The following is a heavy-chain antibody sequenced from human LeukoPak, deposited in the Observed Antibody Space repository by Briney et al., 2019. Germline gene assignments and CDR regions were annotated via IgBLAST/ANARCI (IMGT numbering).Heavy chain of an antibody. J-gene: IGHJ5*02. CDR1: GYSISSGYY. Sequence: SETLSLTCTVSGYSISSGYYWGWIRPPPGKGLEWIGSIYHSGSTYYNPSLKSRVTISVDTSKNQFSLKLSSVTPADTAVYYCARDKKNGYFDPWGQGTLVTVSS. CDR3: ARDKKNGYFDP. D-gene: IGHD2-2*03. CDR2: IYHSGST. V-gene: IGHV4-38-2*02.